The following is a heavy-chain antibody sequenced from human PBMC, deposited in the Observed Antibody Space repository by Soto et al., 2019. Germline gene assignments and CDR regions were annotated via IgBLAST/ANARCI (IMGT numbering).Heavy chain of an antibody. Sequence: QVQLVESGGGVVQPGRSLRLSCAASGFTFSSYAMHWVRQAPGKGLEWVAVISYDGSNKYYADSVKGRFTISRDNSKNSLYLQMTSLRAEDTAVYYCASDPLVYYGSGSYYYYGMDVWGQGTTVTVSS. CDR1: GFTFSSYA. D-gene: IGHD3-10*01. CDR3: ASDPLVYYGSGSYYYYGMDV. J-gene: IGHJ6*02. V-gene: IGHV3-30-3*01. CDR2: ISYDGSNK.